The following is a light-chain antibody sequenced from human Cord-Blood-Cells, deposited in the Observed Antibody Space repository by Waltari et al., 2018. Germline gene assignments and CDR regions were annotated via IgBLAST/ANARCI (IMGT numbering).Light chain of an antibody. CDR3: QQYSSAYRFT. Sequence: DIQMTQSPSSLSASVGNRVTFTCRASRGVSSYLACYQQKPGKVPKLLIYAASTLPAGDPSWFSGGGEATDLTLTISSLQPEDDATYYCQQYSSAYRFTFGPGTKVEIK. V-gene: IGKV1-27*01. CDR1: RGVSSY. J-gene: IGKJ3*01. CDR2: AAS.